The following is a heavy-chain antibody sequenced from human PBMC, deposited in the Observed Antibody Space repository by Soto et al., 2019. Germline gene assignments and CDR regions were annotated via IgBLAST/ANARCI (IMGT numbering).Heavy chain of an antibody. D-gene: IGHD2-21*02. CDR1: GGTISRYY. Sequence: QVQLQESGPGLVKSSETLSLTCTVSGGTISRYYWSWIRQPPGKGLEWIGYMYSTGSTVYNPSFKSRVTISVDTSKNQFSLKLTSVTAADTAVYYCARDLWGYCGTDCYPLDVWGQGTTVTVSS. V-gene: IGHV4-59*01. J-gene: IGHJ6*02. CDR2: MYSTGST. CDR3: ARDLWGYCGTDCYPLDV.